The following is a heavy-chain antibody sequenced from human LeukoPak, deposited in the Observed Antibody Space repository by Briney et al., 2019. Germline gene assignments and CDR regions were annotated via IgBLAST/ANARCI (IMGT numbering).Heavy chain of an antibody. CDR1: GFTFSSYE. CDR3: ARDQGSSSPGGYYYYYYMDV. J-gene: IGHJ6*03. Sequence: GGSLRLSCAASGFTFSSYEMNWVRQAPGKGLEWVSYISSSGSTIYYADSVKGRFTISRDNAKNSLYLQMNSLRAEDTALYYCARDQGSSSPGGYYYYYYMDVWGKGTTVTVSS. V-gene: IGHV3-48*03. D-gene: IGHD6-6*01. CDR2: ISSSGSTI.